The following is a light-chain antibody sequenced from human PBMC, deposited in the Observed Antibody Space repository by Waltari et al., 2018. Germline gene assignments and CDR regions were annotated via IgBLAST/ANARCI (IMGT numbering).Light chain of an antibody. J-gene: IGKJ2*01. CDR3: QQYGSSPPYT. V-gene: IGKV3-20*01. Sequence: ELVLMQYTGTLSLSPGQRANLPFRARQRVSSIYLAWYQQNPGQAPRLLIDSSSSRATGIPDRFSGSGSGTDFTLTISRLEPEDFAVYYWQQYGSSPPYTFGHVTKLEIK. CDR1: QRVSSIY. CDR2: SSS.